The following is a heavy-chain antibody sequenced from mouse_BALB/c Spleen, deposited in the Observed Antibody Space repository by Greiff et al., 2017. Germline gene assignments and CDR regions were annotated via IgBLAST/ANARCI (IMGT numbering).Heavy chain of an antibody. D-gene: IGHD1-1*01. J-gene: IGHJ4*01. Sequence: EVKLVESGGGLVQPGGSRKLSCAASGFTFSSFDMSWVRQDPEKGLEWVAYISSGSSTIYYADTVKGRFTISRDNTKNTLFLQMTSLRSEDTAMYYCARGATVFYDDAMDYWGQGTSVTVSS. CDR2: ISSGSSTI. CDR1: GFTFSSFD. CDR3: ARGATVFYDDAMDY. V-gene: IGHV5-17*02.